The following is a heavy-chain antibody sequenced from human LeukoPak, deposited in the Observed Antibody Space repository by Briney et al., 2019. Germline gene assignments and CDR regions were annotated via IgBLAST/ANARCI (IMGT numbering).Heavy chain of an antibody. CDR1: GFTFSSYS. V-gene: IGHV3-21*01. J-gene: IGHJ6*03. CDR2: ISSSSSYI. CDR3: ARRNPHIVVVPAATIDYYHMDV. Sequence: GGSLRLSCAASGFTFSSYSMNWVRQAPGKGLEWVSSISSSSSYIYYADSVKGRFTISRDNAKNSLYLQMNSLRAEDTAVYYCARRNPHIVVVPAATIDYYHMDVWGKGTTVTVSS. D-gene: IGHD2-2*01.